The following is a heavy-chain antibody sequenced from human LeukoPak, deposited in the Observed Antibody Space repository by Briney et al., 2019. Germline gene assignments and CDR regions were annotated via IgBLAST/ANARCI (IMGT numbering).Heavy chain of an antibody. CDR1: GYAFTSYY. CDR2: INPSDGST. Sequence: GASVKVSCKASGYAFTSYYIHLVRQAPGQGFEWMAIINPSDGSTTNSQKFQGRVTMTRDTSTSTVYMELSGLRSEDTALYYCARIRDGYNHAYDIWGQGTMVTVSS. D-gene: IGHD5-24*01. J-gene: IGHJ3*02. V-gene: IGHV1-46*01. CDR3: ARIRDGYNHAYDI.